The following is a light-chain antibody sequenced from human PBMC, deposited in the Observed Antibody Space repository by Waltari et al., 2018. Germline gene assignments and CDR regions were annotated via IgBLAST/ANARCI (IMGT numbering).Light chain of an antibody. J-gene: IGKJ1*01. V-gene: IGKV3-20*01. CDR1: QSVNSGY. Sequence: EIVLTQSPGTLSLSPGERATPSCRASQSVNSGYLAWYQQKPDQAPRRLIYLTSRRATGIPDRFSGSGSGTDFTLTISRLEVEDFAVYFCQQYGSLPPTFGQGTKVEI. CDR3: QQYGSLPPT. CDR2: LTS.